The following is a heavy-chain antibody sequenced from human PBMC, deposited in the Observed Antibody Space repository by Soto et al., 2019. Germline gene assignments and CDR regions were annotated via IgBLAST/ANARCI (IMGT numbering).Heavy chain of an antibody. CDR3: ATRSPAFDL. V-gene: IGHV1-18*01. CDR1: GYTFTSYG. CDR2: ITTDKGKT. Sequence: QVQLVQSGPEVKKPGASVKVSCKTSGYTFTSYGISWVRQAPGQGLAGMGWITTDKGKTTYAQKYQGRVAMTTDTSTSTASTELMSLRSGDTAVYFCATRSPAFDLLGQGNLVTVSS. J-gene: IGHJ4*02.